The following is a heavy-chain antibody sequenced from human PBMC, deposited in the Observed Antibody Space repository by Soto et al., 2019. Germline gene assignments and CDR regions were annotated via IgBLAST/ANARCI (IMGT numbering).Heavy chain of an antibody. CDR1: GFTFSIYA. D-gene: IGHD3-22*01. V-gene: IGHV3-23*01. J-gene: IGHJ4*02. CDR3: WKSPGYDSRGYYSNVDY. CDR2: ISTSGGST. Sequence: EVQLLESGGGLVQPGGSLRLSCAASGFTFSIYAMSWVRQAPGKGLEWVSAISTSGGSTYYADSVKGRFTISRDNSKNTLDLQMNSLSAEDTAVYYCWKSPGYDSRGYYSNVDYWGQGTLVTVSS.